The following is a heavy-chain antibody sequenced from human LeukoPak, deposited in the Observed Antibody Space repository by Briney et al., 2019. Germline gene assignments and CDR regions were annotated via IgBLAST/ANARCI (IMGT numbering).Heavy chain of an antibody. CDR2: FVPEDGET. Sequence: ASGTASCKLSGYTPTELSMHWVRQAPGEGLEWKGGFVPEDGETMYAQKFQGRVTMTEETATDTACLELSSLRSEDTAVDYCATGAVVVPAAMKCYYYYGMDVWGKGTTVTVSS. CDR3: ATGAVVVPAAMKCYYYYGMDV. J-gene: IGHJ6*04. D-gene: IGHD2-2*01. V-gene: IGHV1-24*01. CDR1: GYTPTELS.